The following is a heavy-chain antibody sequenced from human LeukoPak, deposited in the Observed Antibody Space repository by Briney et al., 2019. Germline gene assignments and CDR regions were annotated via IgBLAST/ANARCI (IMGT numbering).Heavy chain of an antibody. J-gene: IGHJ4*02. CDR3: AKGLGDY. V-gene: IGHV3-9*01. Sequence: GRSLRLSCGASGFTFDDYAMHWVRQAPGKGLEWVSGISWNSGSIGYADSVKGRFTISRDNAKDSLYLQMNSLRAEDTALYYCAKGLGDYWGQGTLVTVSS. CDR2: ISWNSGSI. CDR1: GFTFDDYA.